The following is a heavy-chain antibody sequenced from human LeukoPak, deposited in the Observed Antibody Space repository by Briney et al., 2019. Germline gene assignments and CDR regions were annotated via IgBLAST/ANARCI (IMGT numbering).Heavy chain of an antibody. CDR3: ARDSYYYDSSGYPFDI. D-gene: IGHD3-22*01. Sequence: PGGSLRLSCAASGFTFSSYAMHWVRQAPGKGLEWVAVISYDGSNKYYADSVKGRFTISRDNSKNTPYLQMNSLRAEDTAVYYCARDSYYYDSSGYPFDIWGQGTMVTVSS. V-gene: IGHV3-30*04. CDR1: GFTFSSYA. CDR2: ISYDGSNK. J-gene: IGHJ3*02.